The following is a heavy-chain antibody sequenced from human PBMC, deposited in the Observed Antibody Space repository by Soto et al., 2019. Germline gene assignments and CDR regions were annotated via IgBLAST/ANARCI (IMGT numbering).Heavy chain of an antibody. CDR3: AKDNMSTYYDFWWV. J-gene: IGHJ6*02. D-gene: IGHD3-3*01. CDR2: ISGSGGST. Sequence: GGSLRLSCAASGFTFSSYAMSWVRQAPGKGLEWVSAISGSGGSTYYADSAKGRFTISRDNSKNTLYLQMNSLRAEDTAVYYCAKDNMSTYYDFWWVWRQGTTVSVSS. V-gene: IGHV3-23*01. CDR1: GFTFSSYA.